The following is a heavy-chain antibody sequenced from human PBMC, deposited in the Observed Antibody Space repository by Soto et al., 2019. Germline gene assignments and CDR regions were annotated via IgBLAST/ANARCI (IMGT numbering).Heavy chain of an antibody. V-gene: IGHV3-48*03. CDR3: ARPGADRSGYYSYYYDYGMDV. CDR1: GFTFSSYE. D-gene: IGHD3-3*01. J-gene: IGHJ6*02. CDR2: ISSSGSTI. Sequence: ESGGGLVQPGGSLRISCAASGFTFSSYEMNWVRQAPGKWLEWVSYISSSGSTIYYADSVKGRFTISRDNAKNSLYLQMNNLRAEDTAVYYCARPGADRSGYYSYYYDYGMDVWGQGTTFTVAS.